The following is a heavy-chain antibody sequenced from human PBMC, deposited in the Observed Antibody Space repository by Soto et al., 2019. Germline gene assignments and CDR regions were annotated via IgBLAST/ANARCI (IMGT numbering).Heavy chain of an antibody. CDR1: GFTFSSYA. Sequence: PGGSLRLSCSASGFTFSSYAMHWVRQAPGKGLEYVSAISSNGGSTYYADSVKGRFTISRDNSKNTLYLQMSSLRAEDTAVYYCANLGAAISSNWFDPWGQGTLVTVSS. J-gene: IGHJ5*02. CDR2: ISSNGGST. V-gene: IGHV3-64D*06. CDR3: ANLGAAISSNWFDP. D-gene: IGHD1-26*01.